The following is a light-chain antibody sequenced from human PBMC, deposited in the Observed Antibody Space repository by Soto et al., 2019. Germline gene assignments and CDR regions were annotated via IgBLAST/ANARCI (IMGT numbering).Light chain of an antibody. CDR3: MQTLESRT. J-gene: IGKJ1*01. CDR2: LGY. Sequence: DIVMTQSPLSLTVTPGEPASISCRSSRSLLKANGYTYFHWFLQKPGQSPQLLIYLGYNRAPGVPDRLSGTGSGTEFTLKISRVEAEDVGVYYCMQTLESRTFGQGTKVDIK. CDR1: RSLLKANGYTY. V-gene: IGKV2-28*01.